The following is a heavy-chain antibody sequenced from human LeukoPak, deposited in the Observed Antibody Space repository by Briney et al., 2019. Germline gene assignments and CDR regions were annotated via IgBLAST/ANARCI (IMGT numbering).Heavy chain of an antibody. Sequence: GGSLRLSCAASGLTFSSYAMSWVRQAPGKGLEWVSVISGSGDSTYYADSVKGRFTISRDNSKNTLYLQMNSLRAEDTAVYYCARLNGDYKRSYFDYWGQGTLVTVSS. CDR1: GLTFSSYA. CDR2: ISGSGDST. D-gene: IGHD4-17*01. V-gene: IGHV3-23*01. J-gene: IGHJ4*02. CDR3: ARLNGDYKRSYFDY.